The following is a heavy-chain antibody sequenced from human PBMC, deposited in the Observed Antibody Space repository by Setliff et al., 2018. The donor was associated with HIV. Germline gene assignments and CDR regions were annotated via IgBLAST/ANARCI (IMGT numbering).Heavy chain of an antibody. CDR3: TNRGGSGTNVGNWFDP. D-gene: IGHD3-10*01. CDR2: ILPIFGAT. V-gene: IGHV1-69*13. Sequence: ASVKVSCKAPGDTFAHYALNWVRQVPGQGLEWMGGILPIFGATDYAQKFQGRLTLTAVQSENSVYMELSSLRSDDTAVYYCTNRGGSGTNVGNWFDPWGQGTLVTVSS. J-gene: IGHJ5*02. CDR1: GDTFAHYA.